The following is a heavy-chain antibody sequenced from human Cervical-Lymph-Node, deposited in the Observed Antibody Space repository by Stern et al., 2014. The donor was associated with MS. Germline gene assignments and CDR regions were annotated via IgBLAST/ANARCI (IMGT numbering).Heavy chain of an antibody. V-gene: IGHV1-3*01. CDR2: INVGNGNT. CDR1: GYTFTSYA. CDR3: ASGVTVGYNYYYGMDV. J-gene: IGHJ6*02. D-gene: IGHD4-23*01. Sequence: QVQLVQSGAEVKKPGASVKVSCKASGYTFTSYAMHWVRQAPGQRLEWMGWINVGNGNTKYSQKFQGRVTITRDTSASTAHMELSSLRSEDTAVYYCASGVTVGYNYYYGMDVWGQGTTVTVSS.